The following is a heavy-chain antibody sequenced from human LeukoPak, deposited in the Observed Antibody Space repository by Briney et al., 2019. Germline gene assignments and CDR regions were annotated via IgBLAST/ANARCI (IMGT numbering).Heavy chain of an antibody. CDR1: GASISSGDYC. V-gene: IGHV4-30-4*01. CDR2: IYYSGST. D-gene: IGHD6-13*01. CDR3: ARDKRSGGSSSWCSSYYYYGMDV. Sequence: SHSLSLTCTLSGASISSGDYCWGWLRQPPGKGLEWFGYIYYSGSTYYNPSLKSRVTIPVDTSKNQFSLKLSSLTAADTAVYYCARDKRSGGSSSWCSSYYYYGMDVWGERNTVTVSS. J-gene: IGHJ6*02.